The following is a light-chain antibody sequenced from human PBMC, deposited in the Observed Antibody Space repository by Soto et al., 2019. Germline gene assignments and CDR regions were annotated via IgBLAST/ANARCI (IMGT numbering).Light chain of an antibody. V-gene: IGLV2-14*03. Sequence: QSALTQPASGSGSPGQWITISCTGTSSDVGDYNYVSWYQHHPGKAPKLMIYDVTNRPTGVSNRFSGSKSGNTASLTISGLQAEDEADYYCSSYTSSSTVVFGGGTQLTVL. CDR3: SSYTSSSTVV. CDR2: DVT. CDR1: SSDVGDYNY. J-gene: IGLJ2*01.